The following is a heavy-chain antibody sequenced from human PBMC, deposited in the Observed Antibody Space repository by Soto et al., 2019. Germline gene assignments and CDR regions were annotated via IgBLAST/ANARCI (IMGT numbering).Heavy chain of an antibody. Sequence: PGGSLRLSCAASGFTFSSYGMHWVRQAPGKGLEWVAVISYDGSNKYYADSVKGRFTISRDNSKNTLYLQMNSLRAEDTAVYYCAKPPASGSSGYYHRVDAFDIWGQGTMVTVSS. CDR1: GFTFSSYG. D-gene: IGHD3-22*01. J-gene: IGHJ3*02. CDR2: ISYDGSNK. CDR3: AKPPASGSSGYYHRVDAFDI. V-gene: IGHV3-30*18.